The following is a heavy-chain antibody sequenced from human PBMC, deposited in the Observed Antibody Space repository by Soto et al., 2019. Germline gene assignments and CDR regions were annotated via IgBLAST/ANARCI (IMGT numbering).Heavy chain of an antibody. J-gene: IGHJ6*02. Sequence: QVQLVESGGGVVQPGRSLRLSCAASGFTFSSYGMHWVRQAPGKGLEWVAVIWYDGSNKYYADSVKGRFTISRDNSKNTLYLQMNSLRAEDTAVYYCARDLSHIVVVPAATHGMDVWGQGTTVTVSS. CDR3: ARDLSHIVVVPAATHGMDV. V-gene: IGHV3-33*01. D-gene: IGHD2-2*01. CDR2: IWYDGSNK. CDR1: GFTFSSYG.